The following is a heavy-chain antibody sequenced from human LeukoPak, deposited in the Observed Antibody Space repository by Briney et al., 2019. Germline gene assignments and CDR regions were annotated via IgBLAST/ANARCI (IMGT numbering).Heavy chain of an antibody. D-gene: IGHD3-22*01. J-gene: IGHJ4*01. Sequence: GGSLRLSCVMSGFTFSRHAMNWVRQAPGKGLEWVSAISGGADSTFYSDSVQGRFTISRDNYENTLYLQMNSLRAEDTAVYYCARDEYYDTSGYHGYYFDFWGHGTLVTVSS. V-gene: IGHV3-23*01. CDR3: ARDEYYDTSGYHGYYFDF. CDR2: ISGGADST. CDR1: GFTFSRHA.